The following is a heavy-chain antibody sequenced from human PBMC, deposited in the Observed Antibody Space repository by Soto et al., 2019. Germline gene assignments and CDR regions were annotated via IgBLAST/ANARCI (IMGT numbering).Heavy chain of an antibody. V-gene: IGHV1-69*14. CDR3: TRDSPRENYGSNYSYEMDV. J-gene: IGHJ6*04. Sequence: QVQLVQSGAEVKKPGSSVKVSCKASGGTFSTYAISWVRQAPGQGLEWMGGIIPIFGTADYAQKFQGRVTLTAGKTPKTDYMELKSRRSQNKEVYYCTRDSPRENYGSNYSYEMDVRGNGTTVTVSA. CDR2: IIPIFGTA. CDR1: GGTFSTYA. D-gene: IGHD4-17*01.